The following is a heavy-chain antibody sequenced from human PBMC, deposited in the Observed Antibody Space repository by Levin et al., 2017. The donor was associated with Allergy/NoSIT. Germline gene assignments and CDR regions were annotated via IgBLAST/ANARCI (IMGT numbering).Heavy chain of an antibody. V-gene: IGHV4-34*01. CDR2: VDHSGTP. CDR3: AREENYYDTTGQFRVAAY. CDR1: GGASSGYQ. D-gene: IGHD3-22*01. Sequence: SETLSLTCAVYGGASSGYQWSWIRHFPGKGLEWIGEVDHSGTPKYNPSLRRRVSISVDTSESHLSLTLASVTDADTAIDYCAREENYYDTTGQFRVAAYWGQGTLVTVSS. J-gene: IGHJ1*01.